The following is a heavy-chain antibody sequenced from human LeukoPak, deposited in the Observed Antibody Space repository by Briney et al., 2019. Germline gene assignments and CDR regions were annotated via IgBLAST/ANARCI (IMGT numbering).Heavy chain of an antibody. Sequence: GASVKVSCKASGYTFTSYDINWVRQATGQGLEWMGWMNPNSGNTGYAQKFQGRVTMTRNTSISTAYMELSSLRSEDTAVYYCARSGYCSGGSCVDPWAREPWSPSPQ. V-gene: IGHV1-8*01. CDR2: MNPNSGNT. CDR3: ARSGYCSGGSCVDP. D-gene: IGHD2-15*01. CDR1: GYTFTSYD. J-gene: IGHJ5*02.